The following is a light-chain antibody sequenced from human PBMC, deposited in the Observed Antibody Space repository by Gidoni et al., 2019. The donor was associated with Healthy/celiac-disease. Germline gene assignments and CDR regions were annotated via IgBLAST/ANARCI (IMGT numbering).Light chain of an antibody. CDR2: EAS. J-gene: IGKJ4*01. V-gene: IGKV3-11*01. CDR1: QSVSSY. Sequence: EIALTQSPATLSLSPGERATPSCRASQSVSSYLAWYQQKPGQAPRLLIYEASNRATGIPARFSGSGSGTDFTLTISSLEPEDFAVYYCQQRSNWPPLTFGGGTKVEIK. CDR3: QQRSNWPPLT.